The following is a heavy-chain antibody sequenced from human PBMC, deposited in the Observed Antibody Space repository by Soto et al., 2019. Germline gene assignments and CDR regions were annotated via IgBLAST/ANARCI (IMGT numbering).Heavy chain of an antibody. D-gene: IGHD5-12*01. CDR3: ARAREMATMQDY. J-gene: IGHJ4*02. CDR1: GGSISSYY. V-gene: IGHV4-59*01. CDR2: IYYSGST. Sequence: SETLSLTCTVSGGSISSYYWSWIRQPPGKGLEWIGYIYYSGSTNYNPSLKSRVTISVDTSKNQFSLKLSSVTAADTAVYYCARAREMATMQDYWGQGTLVTVSS.